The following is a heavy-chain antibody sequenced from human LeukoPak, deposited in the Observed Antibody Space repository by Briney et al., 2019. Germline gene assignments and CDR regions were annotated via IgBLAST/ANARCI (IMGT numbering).Heavy chain of an antibody. V-gene: IGHV1-2*02. D-gene: IGHD3-10*01. CDR2: INPNSGGT. Sequence: ASVKVSCKASGYTFTGYYMHWVRQAPGQGLEWMGWINPNSGGTNYAQKFQGRVTMTRDTSISTAYMELSRLRSDDTAVYYCARDTTMVRGVIMGGPDYWGQGTLVTVSS. CDR1: GYTFTGYY. CDR3: ARDTTMVRGVIMGGPDY. J-gene: IGHJ4*02.